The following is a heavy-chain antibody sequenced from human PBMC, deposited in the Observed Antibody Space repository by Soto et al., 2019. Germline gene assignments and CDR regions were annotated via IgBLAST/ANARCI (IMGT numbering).Heavy chain of an antibody. D-gene: IGHD4-17*01. J-gene: IGHJ3*02. CDR1: GFTFSSYD. Sequence: EVQLVESGGGLVQPGGSLRLSCAASGFTFSSYDMHWVRQATGKGLEWVSAIGTAGDTYYPGSVKGRFTISRENAKNSLYLQMNSLRAGDTAVYYCARAGVYGSFAIWGQGTMVTVSS. V-gene: IGHV3-13*01. CDR2: IGTAGDT. CDR3: ARAGVYGSFAI.